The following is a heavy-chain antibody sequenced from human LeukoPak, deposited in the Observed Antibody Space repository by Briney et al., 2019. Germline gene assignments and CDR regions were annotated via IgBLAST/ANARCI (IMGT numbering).Heavy chain of an antibody. CDR1: GYSFTSYW. J-gene: IGHJ4*02. CDR2: IYPGDSDT. CDR3: ARREYTKNGIDY. Sequence: PGESLKISCEGSGYSFTSYWIAWVRQMPGKGLEWMGIIYPGDSDTRYGPSFQGQVTISVDKSISTAYLHWSSLRASDTAMYYCARREYTKNGIDYWGQGPLVTVSS. V-gene: IGHV5-51*01. D-gene: IGHD5-18*01.